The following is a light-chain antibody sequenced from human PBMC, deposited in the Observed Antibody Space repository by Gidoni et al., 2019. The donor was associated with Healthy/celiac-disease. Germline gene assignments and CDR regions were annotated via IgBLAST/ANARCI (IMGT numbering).Light chain of an antibody. CDR2: GAS. J-gene: IGKJ2*01. CDR1: QSVSSN. V-gene: IGKV3-15*01. Sequence: VLPPPPAPLSVSAGERATLSCRASQSVSSNLAWYQQKPGQAPRLLIYGASTMATGIPARFSGSGSGTEFTLTISSLQSEDFAVYYCQQYNNWPGTFGQGTKLEIK. CDR3: QQYNNWPGT.